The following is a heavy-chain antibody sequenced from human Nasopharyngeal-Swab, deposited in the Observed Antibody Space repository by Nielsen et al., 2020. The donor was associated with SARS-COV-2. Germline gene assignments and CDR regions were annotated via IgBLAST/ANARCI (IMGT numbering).Heavy chain of an antibody. V-gene: IGHV1-8*01. D-gene: IGHD2-2*01. CDR2: MNPNSGNT. Sequence: WVRQAPGQGLEWMGWMNPNSGNTGYAQKFQGRATMTRNTSISTAYMELSSLRSEDTAVYYCARRRPSWYCSSTSCSPEDYWGQGTLVTVSS. J-gene: IGHJ4*02. CDR3: ARRRPSWYCSSTSCSPEDY.